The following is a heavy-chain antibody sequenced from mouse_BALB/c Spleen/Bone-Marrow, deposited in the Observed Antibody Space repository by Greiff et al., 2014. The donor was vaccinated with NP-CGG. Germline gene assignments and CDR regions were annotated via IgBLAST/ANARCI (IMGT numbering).Heavy chain of an antibody. CDR1: GYAFGAYW. Sequence: QVQLQQSGAELVRPGSSVKISCKASGYAFGAYWMNWVKQRPGQGLEWIGQIFPGDGETNYNGNFKAEATLTADKSSTTAYTQLSSLTSEDSAVYFCAVYYRCDLDYWGQGTTLTVSS. D-gene: IGHD2-14*01. CDR2: IFPGDGET. V-gene: IGHV1-80*01. J-gene: IGHJ2*01. CDR3: AVYYRCDLDY.